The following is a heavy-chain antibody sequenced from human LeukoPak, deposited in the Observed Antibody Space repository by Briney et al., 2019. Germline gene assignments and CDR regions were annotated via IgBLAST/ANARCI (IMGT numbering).Heavy chain of an antibody. CDR1: GFTFSSSA. V-gene: IGHV3-23*01. Sequence: PGGSLRLSCAASGFTFSSSAMSWVRQAPGKGLEWVSSISGSGSGGSTYYADSVKGRFTISRDNSKNTLYLQMNSLRAEDTAVYYCAKARLRRKLLWFGELPSRPPMDVWGKGTTVTISS. CDR2: ISGSGSGGST. D-gene: IGHD3-10*01. J-gene: IGHJ6*04. CDR3: AKARLRRKLLWFGELPSRPPMDV.